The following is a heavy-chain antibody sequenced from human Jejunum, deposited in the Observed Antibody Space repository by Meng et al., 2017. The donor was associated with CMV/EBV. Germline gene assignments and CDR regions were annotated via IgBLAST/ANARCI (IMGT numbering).Heavy chain of an antibody. Sequence: GFTFRDSYMSGIRQAPGKGLEWVSYISGSGSTIYYADSVKGRCTISRDNAKNSLYLQMNSLRAEDTAVYYCARDYYGSGRIHGTPNWGQGTLVTVSS. V-gene: IGHV3-11*01. D-gene: IGHD3-10*01. CDR3: ARDYYGSGRIHGTPN. CDR2: ISGSGSTI. CDR1: GFTFRDSY. J-gene: IGHJ4*02.